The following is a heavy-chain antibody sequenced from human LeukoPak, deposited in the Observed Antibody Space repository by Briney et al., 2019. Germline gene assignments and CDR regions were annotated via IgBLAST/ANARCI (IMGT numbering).Heavy chain of an antibody. CDR1: GFTFDDYA. V-gene: IGHV3-9*01. D-gene: IGHD3-16*01. Sequence: PAGGSLRLSCAASGFTFDDYAMHWVRQAPGKGLEWVSGISWNSGNVGYADSVKGRFTISRDNSKNTLYLQMNSLRAEDTAVYYCAKALGGDFDYWGQGTLVTVSS. CDR3: AKALGGDFDY. J-gene: IGHJ4*02. CDR2: ISWNSGNV.